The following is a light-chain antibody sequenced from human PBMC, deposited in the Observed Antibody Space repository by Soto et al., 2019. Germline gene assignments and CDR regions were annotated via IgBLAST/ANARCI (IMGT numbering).Light chain of an antibody. CDR3: QSYDISTVV. CDR1: SGSIASNS. Sequence: NFMLTQPHCVSESPGKTVTISCTRSSGSIASNSVQWFQQRPGSAPTTVIYENNQRPSGVPDRFSGSTDGSSNSASLTISGLQTEDEADYYCQSYDISTVVFGGGTKLTVL. CDR2: ENN. V-gene: IGLV6-57*04. J-gene: IGLJ2*01.